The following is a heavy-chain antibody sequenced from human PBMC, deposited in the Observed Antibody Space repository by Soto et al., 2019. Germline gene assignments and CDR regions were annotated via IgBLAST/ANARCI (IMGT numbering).Heavy chain of an antibody. CDR1: GFTFSSYA. CDR3: AKAQPQYYDFWSGSSYVFPFDP. J-gene: IGHJ5*02. V-gene: IGHV3-23*01. CDR2: ISGSGGST. Sequence: SGGSLRLSCAASGFTFSSYAMSWVRQAPGKGLEWVSAISGSGGSTYYADSVKGRFTISRDNSKNTLYLQMNSLRAEDTAVYYCAKAQPQYYDFWSGSSYVFPFDPWGQGTLVTVSS. D-gene: IGHD3-3*01.